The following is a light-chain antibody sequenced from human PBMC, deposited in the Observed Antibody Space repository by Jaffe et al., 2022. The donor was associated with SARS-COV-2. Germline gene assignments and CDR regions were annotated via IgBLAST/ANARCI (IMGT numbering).Light chain of an antibody. CDR1: SSNIGSNT. V-gene: IGLV1-44*01. J-gene: IGLJ2*01. CDR3: ATWDDGLKDPV. Sequence: QSVLTQPPSASGTPGQRVTISCSGSSSNIGSNTVIWYQQLPGTAPKLLIYSNNQRPSGVPDRFSGSKSGASASLAISGLQSEDEAAYYCATWDDGLKDPVFGGGTKLTVL. CDR2: SNN.